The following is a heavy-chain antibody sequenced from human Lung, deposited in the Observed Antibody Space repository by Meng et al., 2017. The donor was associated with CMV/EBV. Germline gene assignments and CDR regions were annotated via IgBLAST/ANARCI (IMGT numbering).Heavy chain of an antibody. J-gene: IGHJ4*02. D-gene: IGHD3-10*01. CDR2: MSPNSGNT. V-gene: IGHV1-8*03. CDR1: GYTFNSYD. CDR3: ARTNYGSGGGFDY. Sequence: KASGYTFNSYDINWVRQATGQGLELMGWMSPNSGNTGYAQQFQGRVTITRHTAISTAYMELSSLRSEDTAVYYCARTNYGSGGGFDYWGQGTLVTVSS.